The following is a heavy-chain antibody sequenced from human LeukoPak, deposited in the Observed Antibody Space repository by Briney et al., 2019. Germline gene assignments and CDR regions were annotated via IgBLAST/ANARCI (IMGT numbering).Heavy chain of an antibody. CDR2: IIPIFGTA. CDR1: GGTFSSYV. CDR3: ANRAYYYDSSGYPGTGYMDV. V-gene: IGHV1-69*05. D-gene: IGHD3-22*01. Sequence: SVKVSCKASGGTFSSYVISWVRQAPGQGLEWMGGIIPIFGTANYAQKFQGRVTITTDESTSTAYMELSSLRSEDTAVYYCANRAYYYDSSGYPGTGYMDVWGKGTTVTVSS. J-gene: IGHJ6*03.